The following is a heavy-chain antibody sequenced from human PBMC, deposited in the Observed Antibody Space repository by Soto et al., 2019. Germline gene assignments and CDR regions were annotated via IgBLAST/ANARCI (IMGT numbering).Heavy chain of an antibody. V-gene: IGHV1-69*13. J-gene: IGHJ6*02. D-gene: IGHD3-3*01. CDR2: IIPIFGTA. Sequence: ASVKVSCKASGGTFSSYAISWVRQAPGQGLEWMGGIIPIFGTANYAQKFQGRVTITADESTSTAYMELSSLRSEDTAVYYCARTWNERRFLEWLLPRGSYYYYGMDVWGQGTTVTVSS. CDR3: ARTWNERRFLEWLLPRGSYYYYGMDV. CDR1: GGTFSSYA.